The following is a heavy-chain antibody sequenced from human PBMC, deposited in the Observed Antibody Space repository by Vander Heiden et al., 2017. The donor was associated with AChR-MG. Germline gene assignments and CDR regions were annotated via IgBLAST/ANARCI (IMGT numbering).Heavy chain of an antibody. CDR2: TYYRSKWYN. V-gene: IGHV6-1*01. J-gene: IGHJ4*02. D-gene: IGHD3-22*01. CDR3: ARDTTHYYDSSGYFLDY. Sequence: QVQLQQSGPGLVKPSQTPSLTCAISGDSVPTHSAAWNWIRQSPSRGLEWLGRTYYRSKWYNDYAVSVKSRITINPDTSKNQFSLQLNSVTPEDTAVYYCARDTTHYYDSSGYFLDYWGQGTLVTVSS. CDR1: GDSVPTHSAA.